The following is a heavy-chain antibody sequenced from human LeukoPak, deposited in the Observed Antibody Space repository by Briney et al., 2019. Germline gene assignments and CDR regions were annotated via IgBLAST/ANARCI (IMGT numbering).Heavy chain of an antibody. V-gene: IGHV1-8*01. D-gene: IGHD2-2*01. J-gene: IGHJ4*02. CDR3: ARGLGVPGVYPDLRF. CDR1: GYTFTSYD. CDR2: MNPNSGNT. Sequence: GASAKDSCKASGYTFTSYDINWVRQATGQGLEWMGWMNPNSGNTDYAQKFQGRVTMTRDTSIRAAYMELRSLRSEDTAVYYCARGLGVPGVYPDLRFWGQGTLVIVSS.